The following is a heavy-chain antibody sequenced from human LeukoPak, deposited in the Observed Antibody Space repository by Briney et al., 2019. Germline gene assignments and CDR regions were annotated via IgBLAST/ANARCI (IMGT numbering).Heavy chain of an antibody. J-gene: IGHJ4*02. D-gene: IGHD6-13*01. Sequence: SETLSLTCTVSGGSISSGYYWGWIRQPPGKGLEWIGSIYHSGSTYYNPSLKSRVTISVDTSKNQFSLKLSSVTAADTAVYYCARSIAAAGTFDYWGQGTLVTVSS. CDR1: GGSISSGYY. V-gene: IGHV4-38-2*02. CDR2: IYHSGST. CDR3: ARSIAAAGTFDY.